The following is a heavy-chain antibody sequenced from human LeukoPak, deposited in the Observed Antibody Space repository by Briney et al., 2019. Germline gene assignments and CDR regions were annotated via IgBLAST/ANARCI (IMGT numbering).Heavy chain of an antibody. CDR2: ISASGRST. V-gene: IGHV3-23*01. Sequence: PGGSLRLSCAASGFNFSSFVMSWVRQAPGKGLEWVSSISASGRSTYYADSVKGRFTISRDNSKNTLYLQMNSLRAEDTAVYYCAREDYAFDIWGQGTMVTVSS. CDR3: AREDYAFDI. CDR1: GFNFSSFV. J-gene: IGHJ3*02.